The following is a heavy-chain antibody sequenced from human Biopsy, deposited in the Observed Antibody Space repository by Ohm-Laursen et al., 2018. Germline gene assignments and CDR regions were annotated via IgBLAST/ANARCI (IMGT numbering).Heavy chain of an antibody. Sequence: SLRLSCSASGFSFDDYAMNWVRQAPGKGLEWVSTISGSGGSTYYADSVKGRFTISRDASKNSVYLQMNSLRAEDTALYYCAKDSGGSPLGELFHWGQGNLVTVSS. CDR1: GFSFDDYA. J-gene: IGHJ4*02. CDR2: ISGSGGST. D-gene: IGHD3-16*01. CDR3: AKDSGGSPLGELFH. V-gene: IGHV3-23*01.